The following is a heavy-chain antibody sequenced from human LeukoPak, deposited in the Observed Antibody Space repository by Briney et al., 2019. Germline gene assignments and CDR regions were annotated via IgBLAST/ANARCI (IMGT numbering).Heavy chain of an antibody. CDR3: ARDKWNNYYYYYGMDV. V-gene: IGHV1-69*04. D-gene: IGHD1/OR15-1a*01. J-gene: IGHJ6*02. CDR1: GGTFSSYA. CDR2: IIPILGVA. Sequence: GASVKVSCKASGGTFSSYAISWVRQAPGQGLEWMGRIIPILGVANYAQKFQGRVTITADKSTSTAYMELSSLRSEDTAVYYCARDKWNNYYYYYGMDVWGQGTTVTVS.